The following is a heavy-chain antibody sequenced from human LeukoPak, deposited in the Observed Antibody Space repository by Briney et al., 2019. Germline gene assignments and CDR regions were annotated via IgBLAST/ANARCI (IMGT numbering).Heavy chain of an antibody. D-gene: IGHD5-18*01. CDR3: ARGGMGIQLWPFDC. V-gene: IGHV1-46*01. CDR1: GYTFTTYY. J-gene: IGHJ4*02. CDR2: INPSSGST. Sequence: ASVKVSCKASGYTFTTYYMHCVRQAPGQGLEWMGIINPSSGSTTYAQRFQGRVSMTRDTSTSTVYMELSSLRSEDTAVYFCARGGMGIQLWPFDCWGPGTLVTVSS.